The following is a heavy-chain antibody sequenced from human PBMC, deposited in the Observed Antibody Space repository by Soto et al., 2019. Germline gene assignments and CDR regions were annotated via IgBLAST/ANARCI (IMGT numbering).Heavy chain of an antibody. CDR2: IYPGDADT. Sequence: QIISAEGSENRYTTYVTGSVRQLPGTGLEWIGIIYPGDADTRYSPSFQGQVTISADKSISTAYLQWSSLKASDTAMYYCARYVEYSDYPADIWGQGTMVTDSS. CDR3: ARYVEYSDYPADI. D-gene: IGHD4-17*01. J-gene: IGHJ3*02. V-gene: IGHV5-51*01. CDR1: ENRYTTYV.